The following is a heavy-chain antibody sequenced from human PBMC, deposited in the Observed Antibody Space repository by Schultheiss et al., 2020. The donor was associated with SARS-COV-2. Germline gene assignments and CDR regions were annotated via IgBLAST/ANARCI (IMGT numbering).Heavy chain of an antibody. CDR1: GGSFSGYY. Sequence: SETLSLTCAVYGGSFSGYYWSWIRQPPGKGLEWFGYIYYSGSTYYNPSRKSRVTISVDTSKNLFSLKLSSVTAADTAVYYCARVGGSIRDAFDIWGQGTMVTVS. D-gene: IGHD4-23*01. V-gene: IGHV4-34*01. J-gene: IGHJ3*02. CDR3: ARVGGSIRDAFDI. CDR2: IYYSGST.